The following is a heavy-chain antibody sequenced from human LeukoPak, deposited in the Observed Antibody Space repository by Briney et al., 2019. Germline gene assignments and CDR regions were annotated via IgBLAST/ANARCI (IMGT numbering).Heavy chain of an antibody. D-gene: IGHD1-1*01. V-gene: IGHV1-2*02. CDR3: ARHRKYNWGIRPTDAFDI. CDR1: GYTFTGYY. Sequence: ASVKVSCKASGYTFTGYYMHWVRQAPGQGLEWMGWINPNSGGTNYAQKFQGRVTMTRDKSISTAYLQWSSLKASDTAMYYCARHRKYNWGIRPTDAFDIWGQGTMVTVSS. J-gene: IGHJ3*02. CDR2: INPNSGGT.